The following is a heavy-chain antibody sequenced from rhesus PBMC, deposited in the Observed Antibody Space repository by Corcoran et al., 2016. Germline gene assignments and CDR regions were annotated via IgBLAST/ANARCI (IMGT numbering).Heavy chain of an antibody. CDR3: ASLRGSGKRQLEEDDYFYC. J-gene: IGHJ4*01. CDR1: GGSISGGYG. Sequence: QVQLQESGPGLVKPSETLSLTCAVSGGSISGGYGWSWIRQPPGKGLEWIGFIFGSMGNTHNNPALRRRVTYSRTPSNSHFSRKLSCVTAADSAVDYCASLRGSGKRQLEEDDYFYCWGQGVLVTVSS. D-gene: IGHD6-25*01. V-gene: IGHV4S7*01. CDR2: IFGSMGNT.